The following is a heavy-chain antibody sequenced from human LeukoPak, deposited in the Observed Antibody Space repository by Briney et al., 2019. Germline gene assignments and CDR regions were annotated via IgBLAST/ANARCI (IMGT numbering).Heavy chain of an antibody. CDR3: ARGGRFLEWPIDY. CDR1: GGSISSYY. V-gene: IGHV4-59*12. CDR2: IYYSGST. Sequence: PSETLSLTCTVSGGSISSYYWSWIRQPPGKGLEWIGYIYYSGSTNYNPSLKSRVTISVDTSKNQFSLKLSSVTAADTAVYYCARGGRFLEWPIDYWGQGTLVTVSS. D-gene: IGHD3-3*01. J-gene: IGHJ4*02.